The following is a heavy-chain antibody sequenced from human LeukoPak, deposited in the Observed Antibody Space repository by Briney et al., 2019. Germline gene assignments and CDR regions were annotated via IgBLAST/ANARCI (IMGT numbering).Heavy chain of an antibody. CDR1: GDTFSTYA. CDR2: IIPILATA. CDR3: ARVRERGFSGYDWRHFDY. D-gene: IGHD5-12*01. V-gene: IGHV1-69*13. Sequence: SVKVSCRASGDTFSTYAFSWVRQAPGQGLEWMGGIIPILATANYAQKFQGRVTITADESTSTAYMELSSLRSEDTAVYYCARVRERGFSGYDWRHFDYWGQGALVTVSS. J-gene: IGHJ4*02.